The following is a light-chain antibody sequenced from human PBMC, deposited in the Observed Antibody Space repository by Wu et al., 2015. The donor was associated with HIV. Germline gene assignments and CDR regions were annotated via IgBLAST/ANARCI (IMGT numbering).Light chain of an antibody. CDR2: AAS. J-gene: IGKJ1*01. CDR1: QSISTF. Sequence: DIQMTQSPSSLSTSVGDRVTITCRASQSISTFLNWCQQKPGKAPKLLIYAASNLQSGVPSRFSGSGSGTDFTLTISSLQPEDFAVYYCQQIYNTPKTFGQGTKVEIE. CDR3: QQIYNTPKT. V-gene: IGKV1-39*01.